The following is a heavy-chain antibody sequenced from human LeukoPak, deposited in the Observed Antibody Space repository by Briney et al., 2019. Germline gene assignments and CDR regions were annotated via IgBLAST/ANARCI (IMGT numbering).Heavy chain of an antibody. CDR2: IYYSGST. V-gene: IGHV4-31*03. CDR1: GGSISSGGYY. Sequence: PSQTLSLTCTVSGGSISSGGYYWSWIRQHPGKGLERIGYIYYSGSTYYNPSLKSRVTMSVDTSKNQFSLKLSSVTAADTAVYYCARGAYYYGMDVWGQGTTVTVSS. J-gene: IGHJ6*02. CDR3: ARGAYYYGMDV. D-gene: IGHD3-16*01.